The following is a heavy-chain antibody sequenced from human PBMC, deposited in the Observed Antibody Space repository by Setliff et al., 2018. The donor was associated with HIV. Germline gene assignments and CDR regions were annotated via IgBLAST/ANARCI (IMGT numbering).Heavy chain of an antibody. CDR1: GGTFRSNA. Sequence: SVKVSCKASGGTFRSNAISWLRQAPGQGLECMGGIIPIFGTPNYAQKFQGRLTITADESTDTAYMELSSLRSEDTAVYYCARGAYRRRDGGTYFYQFDFWGQGTLVTVS. V-gene: IGHV1-69*13. D-gene: IGHD1-26*01. J-gene: IGHJ4*02. CDR3: ARGAYRRRDGGTYFYQFDF. CDR2: IIPIFGTP.